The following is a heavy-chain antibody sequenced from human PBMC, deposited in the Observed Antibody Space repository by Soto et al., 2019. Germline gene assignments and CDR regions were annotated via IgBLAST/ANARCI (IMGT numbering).Heavy chain of an antibody. CDR1: GFTFSSYV. CDR3: AKDYESESYSGKYAIDS. Sequence: EVQLLESGGGLVQPGGSLRLSCAASGFTFSSYVMSWVRQAPGKGLEWVSAISGGHTTYYADSVKGRFTISRDNSKNTLYVQMNSLRAEDTALYYCAKDYESESYSGKYAIDSWGQGTLVSVST. CDR2: ISGGHTT. D-gene: IGHD1-26*01. J-gene: IGHJ5*01. V-gene: IGHV3-23*01.